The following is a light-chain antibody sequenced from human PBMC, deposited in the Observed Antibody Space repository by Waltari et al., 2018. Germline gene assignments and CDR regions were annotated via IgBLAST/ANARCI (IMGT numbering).Light chain of an antibody. CDR1: SSNIGTNY. J-gene: IGLJ2*01. V-gene: IGLV1-47*01. CDR2: RNN. CDR3: AACDDSLSAVV. Sequence: QSLLTQSPSTSGTPGQRVTIPCSGSSSNIGTNYVYWYQQLPGTAPKLLITRNNQRPTGVPDRFSGSKSGTSASLAISGLRSEDEAVYYCAACDDSLSAVVFGGGTRLTVL.